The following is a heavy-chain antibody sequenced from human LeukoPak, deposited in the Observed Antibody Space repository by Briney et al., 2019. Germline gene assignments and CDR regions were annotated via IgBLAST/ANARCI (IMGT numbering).Heavy chain of an antibody. V-gene: IGHV3-9*01. CDR3: AKDMNYGGNLYYFDY. D-gene: IGHD4-23*01. CDR2: ISWNSGSI. Sequence: GGSLRLSCAASGFTFDDYAMHWVRQAPGKGLEWVSGISWNSGSIGYADSVKGRFTISRDNAKNSLYLQMNSLRAEDTALCYCAKDMNYGGNLYYFDYWGQGTLVTVSS. J-gene: IGHJ4*02. CDR1: GFTFDDYA.